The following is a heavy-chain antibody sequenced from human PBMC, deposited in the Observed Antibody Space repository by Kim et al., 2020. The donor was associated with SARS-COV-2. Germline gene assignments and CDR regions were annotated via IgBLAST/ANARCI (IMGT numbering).Heavy chain of an antibody. D-gene: IGHD3-22*01. J-gene: IGHJ6*02. CDR1: GYTFTSYG. Sequence: ASVKVSCKASGYTFTSYGISWVRQAPGQGLEWMGWISAYNGNTNYAQKLQGRVTMTTDTSTSTAYMELRSLRSDDTAVYYCAREDYYDSSGYFPNYYYYGMDVWGQGTTVTVSS. CDR2: ISAYNGNT. V-gene: IGHV1-18*01. CDR3: AREDYYDSSGYFPNYYYYGMDV.